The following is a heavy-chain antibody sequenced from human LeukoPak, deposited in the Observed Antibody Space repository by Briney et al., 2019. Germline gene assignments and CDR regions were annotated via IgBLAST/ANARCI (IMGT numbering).Heavy chain of an antibody. V-gene: IGHV4-39*07. CDR1: GGSISSSSYY. CDR2: IYYSGST. Sequence: SETLSLTCTVSGGSISSSSYYWGWIRQPPGKGLEWIGSIYYSGSTYYNPSLKSRVTISVDTSKNQFSLKLSSVTAADTAVYYCARDQYYDILTGYRGYYAEATYGMDVWGQGTTVTVSS. D-gene: IGHD3-9*01. CDR3: ARDQYYDILTGYRGYYAEATYGMDV. J-gene: IGHJ6*02.